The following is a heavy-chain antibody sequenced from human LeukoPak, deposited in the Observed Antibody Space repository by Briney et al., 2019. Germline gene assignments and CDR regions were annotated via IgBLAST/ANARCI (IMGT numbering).Heavy chain of an antibody. J-gene: IGHJ6*03. CDR2: MSGSGGST. CDR3: AKFSGSHYYYYFMNV. V-gene: IGHV3-23*01. D-gene: IGHD1-26*01. CDR1: GFTFSSYV. Sequence: GGSLRLSCAASGFTFSSYVMSWVRQAPGKGLEWVSAMSGSGGSTHYADSVKGRFTISRDNSKNTLYLQMNSLRAEDTAVYYCAKFSGSHYYYYFMNVWGKGTTVTVSS.